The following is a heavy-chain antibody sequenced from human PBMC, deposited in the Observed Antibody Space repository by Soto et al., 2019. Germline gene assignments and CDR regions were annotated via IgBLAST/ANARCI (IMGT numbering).Heavy chain of an antibody. CDR3: ARDSPSAVVVVVADDIAFDI. D-gene: IGHD2-15*01. CDR1: GFTFSSYG. V-gene: IGHV3-33*01. Sequence: GGSLRLSCAASGFTFSSYGMHWVRQAPGKGLEWVAVIWYDGSNKYYADSVKGRFTISRDNSKNTLYLQMNSLRAEDTAVYYCARDSPSAVVVVVADDIAFDIWGQGTMVTVSS. J-gene: IGHJ3*02. CDR2: IWYDGSNK.